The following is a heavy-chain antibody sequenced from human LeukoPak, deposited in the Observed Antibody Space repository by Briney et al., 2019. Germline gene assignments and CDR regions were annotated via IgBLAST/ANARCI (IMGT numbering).Heavy chain of an antibody. V-gene: IGHV3-23*01. CDR2: ITGSGGST. Sequence: GGSLRPSCAASGFTFSNYGLSWVRQAPGKGLEWVSGITGSGGSTYYADSVKGRFTISRDNSKNTLYLQMNSLRAEDTAIYYCARDERLLSFLKWGQGTLVTVSS. CDR3: ARDERLLSFLK. CDR1: GFTFSNYG. D-gene: IGHD3-3*01. J-gene: IGHJ4*02.